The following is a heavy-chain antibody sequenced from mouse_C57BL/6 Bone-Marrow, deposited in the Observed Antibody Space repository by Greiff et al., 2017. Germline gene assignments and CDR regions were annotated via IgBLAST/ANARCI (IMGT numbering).Heavy chain of an antibody. J-gene: IGHJ3*01. Sequence: EVQLVESGGGLVKPGGSLKLSCAASGFTFSSYAMSWVRQTPEKRLEWVATISDGGSYTYYPDNVKGRFTISRDNAKNNLYLQMSHLQSEDTAMYYCARDDGYSVWVAYWGQGTLVTVSA. CDR1: GFTFSSYA. CDR3: ARDDGYSVWVAY. D-gene: IGHD2-3*01. CDR2: ISDGGSYT. V-gene: IGHV5-4*01.